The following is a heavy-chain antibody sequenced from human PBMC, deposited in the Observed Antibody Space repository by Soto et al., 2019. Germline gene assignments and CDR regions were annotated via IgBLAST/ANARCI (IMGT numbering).Heavy chain of an antibody. CDR3: AQAGAPRSYWHFDL. Sequence: EVQLLESGGGLVQPGGSLRLSCADSGFTFSNYAMSWVRQAPGRGLEWVSTINASGDRTYYADSVKGRFTISRDNSKNTLYLQMSSLTAEDTAVYYCAQAGAPRSYWHFDLWGHGTLVTVSS. CDR2: INASGDRT. J-gene: IGHJ2*01. D-gene: IGHD6-6*01. V-gene: IGHV3-23*01. CDR1: GFTFSNYA.